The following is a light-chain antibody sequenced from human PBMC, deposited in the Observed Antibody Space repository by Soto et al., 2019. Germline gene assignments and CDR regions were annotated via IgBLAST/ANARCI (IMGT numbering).Light chain of an antibody. CDR1: QSVNSN. CDR3: QQHNTWSPLT. Sequence: EIVMTQSPGTLSVSPGERATLSCRASQSVNSNLVWYQLKPGQAPRLLIYAASTKATGIPAKFSGSGSGTVFTLTISSLQSEYFAVYVCQQHNTWSPLTFGGGTKVEIK. J-gene: IGKJ4*01. V-gene: IGKV3-15*01. CDR2: AAS.